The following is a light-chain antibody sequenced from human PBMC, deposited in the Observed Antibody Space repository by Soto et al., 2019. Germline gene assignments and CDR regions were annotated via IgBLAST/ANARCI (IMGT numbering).Light chain of an antibody. CDR1: QSVGSN. V-gene: IGKV3-15*01. J-gene: IGKJ4*01. Sequence: EIVNTRSPATLSVCPEERATPSCGARQSVGSNLAWYQQTPGQAPWVVIYDASTRATVIPARFSGSGSGTEFTLTISSLQSEDFAVYYCQQYDTWPLTFGGGTKVDIK. CDR2: DAS. CDR3: QQYDTWPLT.